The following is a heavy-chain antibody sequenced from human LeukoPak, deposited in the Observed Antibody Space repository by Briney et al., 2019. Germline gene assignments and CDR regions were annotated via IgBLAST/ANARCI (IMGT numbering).Heavy chain of an antibody. CDR1: GFTFSSYE. V-gene: IGHV3-48*03. CDR3: AGSHYYGSGSYYPPPTLC. D-gene: IGHD3-10*01. J-gene: IGHJ4*02. Sequence: GGSLTLSCAASGFTFSSYEMNWVRQAPGKGLEWVSYISSSGSTIYYADSVKGRFTISRDNAKNSLYLQMNSLRAEDTAVYYCAGSHYYGSGSYYPPPTLCWGQGTLVTVSS. CDR2: ISSSGSTI.